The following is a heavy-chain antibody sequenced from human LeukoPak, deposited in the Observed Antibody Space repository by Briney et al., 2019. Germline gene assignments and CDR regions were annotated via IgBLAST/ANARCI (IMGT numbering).Heavy chain of an antibody. CDR1: GYTFTGYF. CDR3: AIAGGGSDAFDI. V-gene: IGHV1-2*06. D-gene: IGHD2-15*01. Sequence: ASVKVSCKASGYTFTGYFMHWVRQAPGQGLEWMGRINPNTGGTKYTQKFQGRVTMTRDTSISTAYMELSNLRSDDTAVYYCAIAGGGSDAFDIWGQGTMVTVSS. J-gene: IGHJ3*02. CDR2: INPNTGGT.